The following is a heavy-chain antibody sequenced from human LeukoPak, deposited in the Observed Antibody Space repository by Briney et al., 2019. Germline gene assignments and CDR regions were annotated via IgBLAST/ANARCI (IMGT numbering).Heavy chain of an antibody. D-gene: IGHD6-13*01. Sequence: PGGSLRLSCAASGFTFSSYGMHWVRQAPGKGLEWVAFIRYDGSNKYYADSVKGRFTISRDNSKNTLYLQMNSLRAEDTAVYYCAKDSSYRSSLYYYYMDVWGKGTTVTVSS. CDR1: GFTFSSYG. CDR3: AKDSSYRSSLYYYYMDV. J-gene: IGHJ6*03. CDR2: IRYDGSNK. V-gene: IGHV3-30*02.